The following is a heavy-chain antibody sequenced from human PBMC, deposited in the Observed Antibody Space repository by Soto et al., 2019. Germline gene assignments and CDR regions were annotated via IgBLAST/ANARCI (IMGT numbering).Heavy chain of an antibody. CDR1: GFTFSSYE. J-gene: IGHJ5*02. V-gene: IGHV3-48*03. D-gene: IGHD3-9*01. Sequence: RLSCAASGFTFSSYEMNWVRQAPGKGLEWVSYISSSGSTIYYADSVKGRFTISRDNAKNSLYLQMNSLRAEDTAVYYCARDPYDILTGYPYNWFDPWGQGTMVTVYS. CDR3: ARDPYDILTGYPYNWFDP. CDR2: ISSSGSTI.